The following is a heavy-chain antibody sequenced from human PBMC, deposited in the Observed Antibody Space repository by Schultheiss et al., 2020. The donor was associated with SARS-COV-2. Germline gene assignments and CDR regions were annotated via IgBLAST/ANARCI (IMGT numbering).Heavy chain of an antibody. Sequence: SETLSLTCTVSGGSVSSGSYYWSWIRQPPGKGLEWIGYIYYSGSTNYNPSLKSRVTISVDTSKNQFSLKLSSVTAADTAVYYCARGGPGEGSTGAIGDYWGQGTLVTVSS. J-gene: IGHJ4*02. V-gene: IGHV4-61*01. CDR3: ARGGPGEGSTGAIGDY. D-gene: IGHD3-10*01. CDR1: GGSVSSGSYY. CDR2: IYYSGST.